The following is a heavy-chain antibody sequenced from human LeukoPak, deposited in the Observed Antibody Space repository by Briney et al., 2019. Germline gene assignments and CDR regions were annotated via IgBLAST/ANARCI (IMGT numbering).Heavy chain of an antibody. V-gene: IGHV4-39*07. J-gene: IGHJ6*03. CDR3: ARAVAHIAARQRYYYYYMDV. CDR2: IYYSGST. CDR1: GGSISSSSYY. Sequence: PSETLSLTCTVSGGSISSSSYYWGWIRQPPGKGLEWIGSIYYSGSTYYNPSLKSRVTISVDTSKNQFSLKLSSVTAADTAVYYCARAVAHIAARQRYYYYYMDVWGKGTTVTVSS. D-gene: IGHD6-6*01.